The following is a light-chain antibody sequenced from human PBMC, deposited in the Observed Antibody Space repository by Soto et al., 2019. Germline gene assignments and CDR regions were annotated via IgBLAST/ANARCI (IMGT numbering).Light chain of an antibody. CDR2: DAS. J-gene: IGKJ4*01. CDR1: QSVGSY. Sequence: EIVLTQSPATLSLSPGDRATLSCRASQSVGSYLAWYQQKPGQTPRLLIYDASNRATGIPARFSGSGSGTDCTLTISSLEPEDVAIYYCQQRSNWPPLTFGGGTKVEIK. V-gene: IGKV3-11*01. CDR3: QQRSNWPPLT.